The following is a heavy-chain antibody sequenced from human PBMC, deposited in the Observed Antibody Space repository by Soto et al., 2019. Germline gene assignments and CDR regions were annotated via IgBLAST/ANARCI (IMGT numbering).Heavy chain of an antibody. Sequence: SETLSLTCTVSGSSIKSSGYYWGWIRQPPGKGLEWIGSMFYGVSTYYNPSLKGRVTVSVDTSKNQFSLNLRSVTAADTAVYYCARLPSRHLVDYWGQGTLVTVSS. CDR1: GSSIKSSGYY. V-gene: IGHV4-39*01. D-gene: IGHD3-3*02. CDR2: MFYGVST. CDR3: ARLPSRHLVDY. J-gene: IGHJ4*02.